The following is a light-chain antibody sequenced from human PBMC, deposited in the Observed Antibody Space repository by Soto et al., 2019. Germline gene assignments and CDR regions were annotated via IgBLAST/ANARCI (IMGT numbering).Light chain of an antibody. Sequence: QSALTQPASVSGSPGQSITISCTGTSSDVGGYNSVSWYQQHPGKAPKLMIYDVNKRPSRVSNRFSASKSGNTASLTISDLQAEDEADYYCISYASSSTLAVFGGGTKGTVL. CDR2: DVN. V-gene: IGLV2-14*01. CDR1: SSDVGGYNS. J-gene: IGLJ2*01. CDR3: ISYASSSTLAV.